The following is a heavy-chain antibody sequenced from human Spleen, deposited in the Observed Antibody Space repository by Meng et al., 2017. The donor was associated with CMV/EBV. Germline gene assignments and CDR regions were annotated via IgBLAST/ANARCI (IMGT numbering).Heavy chain of an antibody. D-gene: IGHD3-16*01. V-gene: IGHV3-48*04. CDR1: GFTFSRYS. J-gene: IGHJ3*02. CDR2: IDPSSDSI. CDR3: ARNGRLSFDI. Sequence: GESLKISCAASGFTFSRYSMNWVRQAPGKGLEWISYIDPSSDSIYYADSVKGRFTISRDYATNSLFLQMNTLRAEDTALYYCARNGRLSFDIWGQGTMVTVSS.